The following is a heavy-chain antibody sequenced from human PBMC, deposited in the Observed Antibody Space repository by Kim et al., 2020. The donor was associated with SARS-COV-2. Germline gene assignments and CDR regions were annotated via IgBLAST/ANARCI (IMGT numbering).Heavy chain of an antibody. Sequence: GGSLRLSCAASGFTFSSYAMSWVRQAPGKGLEWVSAISGSGGGTYYADSVKGRFTISRDNSKNTLYLQMNSLRAEDTAVYYCAKLRGYGFWSGYYYFDFWGRGTLVTVSS. CDR3: AKLRGYGFWSGYYYFDF. V-gene: IGHV3-23*01. D-gene: IGHD3-3*01. CDR2: ISGSGGGT. CDR1: GFTFSSYA. J-gene: IGHJ4*02.